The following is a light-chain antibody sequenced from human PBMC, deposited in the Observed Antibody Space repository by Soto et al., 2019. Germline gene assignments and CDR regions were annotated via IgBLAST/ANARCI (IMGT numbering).Light chain of an antibody. Sequence: DIQMTQSPSSVSASVGDTVTIACRASQGISSWLAWYQQRPGRAPKLLIYDASRLQSGVPSRFSGSGSGTDFTLTISSLQPEDFATYYWQQTNSFPHSFGGGTKVEI. V-gene: IGKV1-12*01. CDR1: QGISSW. J-gene: IGKJ4*01. CDR2: DAS. CDR3: QQTNSFPHS.